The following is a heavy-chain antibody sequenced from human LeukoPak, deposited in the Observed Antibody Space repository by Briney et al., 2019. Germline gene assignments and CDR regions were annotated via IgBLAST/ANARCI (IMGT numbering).Heavy chain of an antibody. CDR2: INPNSGGT. CDR1: GYTFTGYY. Sequence: ASVKVSCKASGYTFTGYYMHWVRQAPGQGLEWMGRINPNSGGTNYAQKFQGRVTMTRDTSISTAYMELSTLRSDDTAVYYCAREEYCGGDCINYWGQGTLVTVSS. CDR3: AREEYCGGDCINY. V-gene: IGHV1-2*06. D-gene: IGHD2-21*02. J-gene: IGHJ4*02.